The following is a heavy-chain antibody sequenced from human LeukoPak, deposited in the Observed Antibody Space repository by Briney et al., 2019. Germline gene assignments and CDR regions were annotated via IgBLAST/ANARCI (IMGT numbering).Heavy chain of an antibody. CDR2: INHNSGGT. J-gene: IGHJ4*02. D-gene: IGHD5-18*01. Sequence: GASVKVSCKASGYTFTGYYMHWVRQAPGQGLEWMGWINHNSGGTNYAQKFQGRVTMTRDTSISTAYMELSRLRSDDTAVYYCARDGPAVDTAMVTFYFDYWGQGTLVTVSS. CDR1: GYTFTGYY. CDR3: ARDGPAVDTAMVTFYFDY. V-gene: IGHV1-2*02.